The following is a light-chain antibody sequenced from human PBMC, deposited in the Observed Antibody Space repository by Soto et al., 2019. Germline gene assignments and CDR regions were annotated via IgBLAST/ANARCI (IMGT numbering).Light chain of an antibody. CDR1: QSVDSSF. Sequence: EIVLTHSPGSLSLSPGERATLSCRASQSVDSSFFAWYQKKPGQAPRLLIYGASKRATGIPDSFSSSGSGTDFTPTISRLEPEDFAVYYCQQYVSSVTFGQGTKVAIK. V-gene: IGKV3-20*01. J-gene: IGKJ1*01. CDR2: GAS. CDR3: QQYVSSVT.